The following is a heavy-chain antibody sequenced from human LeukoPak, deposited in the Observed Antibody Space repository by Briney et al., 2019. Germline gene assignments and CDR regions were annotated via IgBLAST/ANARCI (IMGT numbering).Heavy chain of an antibody. J-gene: IGHJ4*02. D-gene: IGHD6-19*01. CDR1: GGTFSSYT. CDR3: AREYTGVAGPDLPLVY. Sequence: SVKVSCKASGGTFSSYTITWVRQAPGQGLEWMGGIIPTFGTANYAQKFQGRVTITADESTRTAYMELSSLRSEDTAVYYCAREYTGVAGPDLPLVYWGQGTLVTVSS. V-gene: IGHV1-69*13. CDR2: IIPTFGTA.